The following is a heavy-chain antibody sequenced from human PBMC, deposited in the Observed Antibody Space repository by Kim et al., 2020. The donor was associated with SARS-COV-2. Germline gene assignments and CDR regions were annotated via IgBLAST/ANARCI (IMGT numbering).Heavy chain of an antibody. Sequence: GGSLRLSCAASGFTFTTYPMSWVRQAPGKGLEWVSAISVGGGTYYADSVKGRFTISRDNSKNMLFLQMNSLRAEDTALYYCAKKGVGTTRAFDIWGQGTMVTVSS. CDR1: GFTFTTYP. CDR2: ISVGGGT. J-gene: IGHJ3*02. CDR3: AKKGVGTTRAFDI. V-gene: IGHV3-23*01. D-gene: IGHD1-26*01.